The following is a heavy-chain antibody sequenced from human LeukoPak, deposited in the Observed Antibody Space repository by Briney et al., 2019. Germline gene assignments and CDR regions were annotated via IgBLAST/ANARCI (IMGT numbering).Heavy chain of an antibody. V-gene: IGHV3-23*01. D-gene: IGHD4-17*01. J-gene: IGHJ3*02. Sequence: GGSLRLSCAASGFTFSSYAMSWVRQAPGEGLEWVSSISGSGGSTYYADSGKGRFTISRDNSKNKLYLQLNSLRAEDTAVYYCAKAPTTVTNDAFDIWGQGTMVTVSS. CDR1: GFTFSSYA. CDR3: AKAPTTVTNDAFDI. CDR2: ISGSGGST.